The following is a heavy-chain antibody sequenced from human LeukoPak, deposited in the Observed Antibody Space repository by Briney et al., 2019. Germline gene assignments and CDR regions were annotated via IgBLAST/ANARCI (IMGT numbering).Heavy chain of an antibody. J-gene: IGHJ4*02. CDR3: ARFLFTDYYFDY. Sequence: GGSLRLSCAASGFTSSSYAMHLVRQAPGKGLEGVAVISFDGSNKYYADSLKGRFPISRDNSKTTLYLQMNSLSAEDTAVYYWARFLFTDYYFDYWGQGTLVTVSS. CDR1: GFTSSSYA. D-gene: IGHD3-3*01. V-gene: IGHV3-30-3*01. CDR2: ISFDGSNK.